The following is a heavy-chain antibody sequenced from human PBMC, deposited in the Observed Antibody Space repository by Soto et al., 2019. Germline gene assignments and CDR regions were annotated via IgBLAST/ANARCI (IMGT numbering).Heavy chain of an antibody. CDR2: IFHSGST. J-gene: IGHJ4*02. CDR1: GGSMRSNNR. Sequence: SETLSLTCAVSGGSMRSNNRWSWVRQPQGKGLEWIGEIFHSGSTNYNPSLKTRVTISVDKSKNQFSLKLSSVTAADTAVYYCARVYSGSYSDSWGQGTLVTVSS. V-gene: IGHV4-4*02. CDR3: ARVYSGSYSDS. D-gene: IGHD1-26*01.